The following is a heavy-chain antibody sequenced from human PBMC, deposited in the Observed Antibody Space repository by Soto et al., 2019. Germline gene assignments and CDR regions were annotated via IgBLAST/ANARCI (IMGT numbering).Heavy chain of an antibody. D-gene: IGHD2-15*01. CDR3: ARGGGRYYFDF. CDR1: GGSISSGGSY. V-gene: IGHV4-31*03. CDR2: IYYSGST. J-gene: IGHJ4*02. Sequence: QVQLQESGPGLVKPSQTLSLTCTVSGGSISSGGSYWSWIRQHPGKGLEWIGYIYYSGSTYYNPSLKSRVTISLDTSKNQFSLNLSSVTAADAAVYYCARGGGRYYFDFWGQGTLVTVSS.